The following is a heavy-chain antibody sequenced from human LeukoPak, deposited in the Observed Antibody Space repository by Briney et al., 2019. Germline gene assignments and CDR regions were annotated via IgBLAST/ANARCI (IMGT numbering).Heavy chain of an antibody. Sequence: GRSLRLSCAASGFTFSSHGMHWVRQAPGKGLEWVGRIKSKTDGGTTDYAAPVKGRFTISRDDSKNTLYLQMNSLKTEDTAVYYCTTDRSGWYDYWGQGTLVTVSS. CDR3: TTDRSGWYDY. CDR2: IKSKTDGGTT. D-gene: IGHD6-19*01. V-gene: IGHV3-15*01. CDR1: GFTFSSHG. J-gene: IGHJ4*02.